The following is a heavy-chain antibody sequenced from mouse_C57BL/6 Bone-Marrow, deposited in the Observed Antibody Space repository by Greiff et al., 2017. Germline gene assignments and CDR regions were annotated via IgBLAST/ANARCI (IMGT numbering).Heavy chain of an antibody. V-gene: IGHV1-61*01. Sequence: QVQLQQPGAELVRPGSSVKLSCKASGYTFTSYWMDWVKQRPGQGLEWIGNIYPSDSETHYNQKFKDKATLTVDKSSSTAYMQLSSLTSEDSAVYYCAREGGYSTEGVYFDYWGQGTTLTVSS. D-gene: IGHD2-1*01. CDR2: IYPSDSET. CDR3: AREGGYSTEGVYFDY. J-gene: IGHJ2*01. CDR1: GYTFTSYW.